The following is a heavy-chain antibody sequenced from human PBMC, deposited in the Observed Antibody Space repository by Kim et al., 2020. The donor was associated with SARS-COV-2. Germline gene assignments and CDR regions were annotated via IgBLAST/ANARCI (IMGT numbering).Heavy chain of an antibody. CDR1: GGSFSGYY. D-gene: IGHD2-8*02. CDR3: ARGGGVYY. J-gene: IGHJ4*02. CDR2: INHSGST. V-gene: IGHV4-34*01. Sequence: SETLSLTCAVYGGSFSGYYWSWIRQPPGKGLEWIGEINHSGSTNYNPSLKSRVTISVDTSKNQFSLKLSSVTAADTAVYYCARGGGVYYWGQGTLVTVSS.